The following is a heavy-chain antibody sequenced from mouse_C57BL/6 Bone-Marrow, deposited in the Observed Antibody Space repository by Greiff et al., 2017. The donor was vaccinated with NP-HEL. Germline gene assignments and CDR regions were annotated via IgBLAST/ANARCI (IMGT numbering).Heavy chain of an antibody. J-gene: IGHJ4*01. CDR3: ARGGNYHPGYAMDY. CDR2: INPNNGGT. CDR1: GYTFTDYN. D-gene: IGHD2-1*01. V-gene: IGHV1-22*01. Sequence: EVKLQESGPELVKPGASVKMSCKASGYTFTDYNMHWVKQSHGKSLEWIGYINPNNGGTNYNQKFKGKATLTVNTSTSTAYMELRSLTSEGSAVYYCARGGNYHPGYAMDYWGQGTSVTVSS.